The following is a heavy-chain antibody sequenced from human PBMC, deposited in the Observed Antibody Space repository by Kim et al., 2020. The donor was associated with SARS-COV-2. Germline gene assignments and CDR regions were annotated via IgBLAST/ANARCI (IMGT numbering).Heavy chain of an antibody. CDR3: ARDLSPVVGATPFDY. CDR2: ISSSSSTI. J-gene: IGHJ4*02. D-gene: IGHD1-26*01. CDR1: GFTFSSYS. V-gene: IGHV3-48*02. Sequence: GGSLRLSCAASGFTFSSYSMNWVRQAPGKGLEWVSYISSSSSTIYYADSVKGRFTISRDNAKNSLYLQMNSLRDEDTAVYYCARDLSPVVGATPFDYWGQGTLVTVSS.